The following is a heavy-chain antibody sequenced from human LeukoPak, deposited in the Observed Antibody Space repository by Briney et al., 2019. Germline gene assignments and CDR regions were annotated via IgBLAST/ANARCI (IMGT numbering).Heavy chain of an antibody. CDR1: GFTFSTYS. CDR2: ISSDSNYI. CDR3: AKDDGPLQH. V-gene: IGHV3-21*01. J-gene: IGHJ1*01. Sequence: GGSLRLSCVASGFTFSTYSMNWVRQAPGKGPEWVSSISSDSNYIYYADSVKGRFTISRDNAKNSLYLQMNSLRAEDTAVYYCAKDDGPLQHWGQGTLVTVSS.